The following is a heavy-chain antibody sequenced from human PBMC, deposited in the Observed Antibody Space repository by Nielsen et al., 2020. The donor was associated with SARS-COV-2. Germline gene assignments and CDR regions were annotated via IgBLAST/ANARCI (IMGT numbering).Heavy chain of an antibody. CDR1: GYTLTELS. CDR3: ATGPVSGINWFDP. D-gene: IGHD2-15*01. CDR2: FDPEDGET. J-gene: IGHJ5*02. Sequence: VSVNVSCKVSGYTLTELSMHWVRQAPGKGLAWMGGFDPEDGETIYAQKFQGRVTMTEDTSTDTAYMELSSLRSEDTAVYYCATGPVSGINWFDPWGQGTLVTVSS. V-gene: IGHV1-24*01.